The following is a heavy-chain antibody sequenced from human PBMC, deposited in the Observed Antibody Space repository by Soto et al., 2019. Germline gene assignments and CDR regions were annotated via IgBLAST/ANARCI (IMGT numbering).Heavy chain of an antibody. CDR1: GGSVSSDTHY. CDR2: IYSSGST. V-gene: IGHV4-61*01. D-gene: IGHD2-2*02. Sequence: QVQLQESGPRLVKPSETVSLTFTVSGGSVSSDTHYWSWIRLPPGKRLEWIGFIYSSGSTNYNPSLKSRVAMSVDTSKNHFSLKLRSVIVADTAVYHCARFVRSCSGTTCYTRADVWGQGTTVSVSS. J-gene: IGHJ6*02. CDR3: ARFVRSCSGTTCYTRADV.